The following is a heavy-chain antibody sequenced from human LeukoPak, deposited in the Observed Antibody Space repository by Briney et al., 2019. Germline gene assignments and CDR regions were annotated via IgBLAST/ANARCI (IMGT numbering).Heavy chain of an antibody. Sequence: PGGSLRLSCAASGFTFSSYWMHWVRQAPGKGRVWVALINSDVSSTSYADSVKGRFTISRDNAKNTLYLQMNSLRAGDTAVYYCARGMATIDYWGQGPLVTVSS. J-gene: IGHJ4*02. V-gene: IGHV3-74*01. D-gene: IGHD5-24*01. CDR2: INSDVSST. CDR3: ARGMATIDY. CDR1: GFTFSSYW.